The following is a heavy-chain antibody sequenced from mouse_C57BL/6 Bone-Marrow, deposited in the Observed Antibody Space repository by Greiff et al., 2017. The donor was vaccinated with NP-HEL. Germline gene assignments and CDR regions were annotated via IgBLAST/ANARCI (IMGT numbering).Heavy chain of an antibody. CDR1: GYTFTSYC. J-gene: IGHJ1*01. D-gene: IGHD2-1*01. CDR2: IDPSDSDT. V-gene: IGHV1-52*01. Sequence: QVQLQQPGAELVRPGSSVKLSCKASGYTFTSYCMHWVKQRPIQGLEWIGNIDPSDSDTHYNQKFKGKATLTVDKSSSTAYMQLSSLKSEDSAVYYCRYGNYGYWYFDVWGAGTTVTVSS. CDR3: RYGNYGYWYFDV.